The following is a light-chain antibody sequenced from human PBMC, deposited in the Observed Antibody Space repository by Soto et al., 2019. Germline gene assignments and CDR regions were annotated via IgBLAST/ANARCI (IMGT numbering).Light chain of an antibody. V-gene: IGLV2-11*01. CDR3: RSYAGGXIFV. CDR2: DVT. J-gene: IGLJ1*01. Sequence: QSSLSQPRSVSGSPGQSVTISCTGTSSDVGRYNYVSWYQQHPGKAPKLIIYDVTKRPSGVHDRFSGSKSGNTASLTISGLQAEDEVDYYYRSYAGGXIFVVGTGTKVXV. CDR1: SSDVGRYNY.